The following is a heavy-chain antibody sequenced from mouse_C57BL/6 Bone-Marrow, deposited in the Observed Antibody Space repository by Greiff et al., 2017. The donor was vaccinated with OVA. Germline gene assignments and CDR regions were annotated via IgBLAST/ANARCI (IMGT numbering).Heavy chain of an antibody. J-gene: IGHJ1*03. V-gene: IGHV14-1*01. CDR2: HYAYYDCT. CDR1: GFNIKDYY. D-gene: IGHD2-3*01. Sequence: VQLQQSGAELVRPGASVKLSCTASGFNIKDYYRGGVPQSPKHSGGCTSRHYAYYDCTEYAPKFQGKATMTADTSSNTAYLQLSSLTSEDTAVYYCTTADGYPWYFDVWGTGTTVTVSS. CDR3: TTADGYPWYFDV.